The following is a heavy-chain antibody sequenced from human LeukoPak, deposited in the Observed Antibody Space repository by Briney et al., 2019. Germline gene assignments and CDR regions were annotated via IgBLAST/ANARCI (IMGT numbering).Heavy chain of an antibody. CDR3: ARGDYYGYFDY. V-gene: IGHV3-30*02. Sequence: GGSLRLSCAASGFTFNSYGMHWVRQAPGKGLEWVAFIHYDGNNKYYADSVKGRFTISRDNSKSTLYLQMISLRAEDTAVYYCARGDYYGYFDYWGQGTLVTVSS. J-gene: IGHJ4*02. CDR2: IHYDGNNK. D-gene: IGHD3-10*01. CDR1: GFTFNSYG.